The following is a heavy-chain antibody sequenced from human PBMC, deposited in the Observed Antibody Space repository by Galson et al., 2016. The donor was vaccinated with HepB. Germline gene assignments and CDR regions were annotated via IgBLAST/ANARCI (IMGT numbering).Heavy chain of an antibody. D-gene: IGHD2-8*01. CDR1: GYNFTNYW. CDR3: ARVSADGYAFF. CDR2: IYPDDSDT. V-gene: IGHV5-51*01. J-gene: IGHJ4*02. Sequence: QSGAEVKKPGDSLTISCKGSGYNFTNYWIGWVRQMPGKGLEYMGIIYPDDSDTRYSPSFQGQVTISVDKSISTAYLQWSSLKASDTAMFYCARVSADGYAFFWGQGTLVTVSS.